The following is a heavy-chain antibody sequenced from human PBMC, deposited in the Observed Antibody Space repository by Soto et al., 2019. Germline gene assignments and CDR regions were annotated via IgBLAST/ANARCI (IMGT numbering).Heavy chain of an antibody. D-gene: IGHD1-26*01. V-gene: IGHV4-34*01. CDR3: ERQLPVGATSWFDP. CDR1: VGSFSGHY. CDR2: LYHSGST. J-gene: IGHJ5*02. Sequence: SETLSLTCAVYVGSFSGHYWSWIRQPPGKGLEWIGGLYHSGSTCYNPSLKSRVTISVDTSKNQFSLRLTSVTAADTAIYYCERQLPVGATSWFDPWGQGTLVTVSS.